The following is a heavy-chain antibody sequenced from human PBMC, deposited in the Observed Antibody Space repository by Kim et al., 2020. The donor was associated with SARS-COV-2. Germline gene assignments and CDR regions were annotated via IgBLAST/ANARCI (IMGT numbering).Heavy chain of an antibody. CDR3: ARAARGLDY. Sequence: SNKYYADSVKGRFTSSRDNSKNTLYLQMNSLRAEDTAVYYCARAARGLDYWGQGTLVTVSS. D-gene: IGHD3-10*01. V-gene: IGHV3-30*01. J-gene: IGHJ4*02. CDR2: SNK.